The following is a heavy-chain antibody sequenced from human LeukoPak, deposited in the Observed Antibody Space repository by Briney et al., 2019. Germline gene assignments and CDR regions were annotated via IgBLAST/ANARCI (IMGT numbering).Heavy chain of an antibody. V-gene: IGHV1-18*01. CDR3: AREGFTVFGAVVNHYYPGMDV. CDR2: ISAYNGNT. J-gene: IGHJ6*02. CDR1: GFTFTNDG. D-gene: IGHD3-3*01. Sequence: GASVKVSCKASGFTFTNDGISWVRQAPGQGLEWMGWISAYNGNTNYAQKLQDRVTLTTDTSTSTAYMELRSLRSDDTAVYYCAREGFTVFGAVVNHYYPGMDVWGQGTTVTVSS.